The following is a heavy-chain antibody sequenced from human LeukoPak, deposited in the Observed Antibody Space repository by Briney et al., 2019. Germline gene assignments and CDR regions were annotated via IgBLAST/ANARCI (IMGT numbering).Heavy chain of an antibody. J-gene: IGHJ4*02. V-gene: IGHV4-34*01. CDR2: INHSGST. CDR1: GGSFSGYY. CDR3: AGSGYYYDGSGLDY. D-gene: IGHD3-22*01. Sequence: SETLSLTCAVYGGSFSGYYWSWIRQPPGKGLEWIGEINHSGSTNYNPSLKSRVTISVDTSKNQYSLKLSSVTAADTAVYYCAGSGYYYDGSGLDYWGQGTLVTVSS.